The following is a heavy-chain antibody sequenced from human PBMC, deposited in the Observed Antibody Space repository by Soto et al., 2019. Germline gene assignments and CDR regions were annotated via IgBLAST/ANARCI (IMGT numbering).Heavy chain of an antibody. V-gene: IGHV3-33*01. J-gene: IGHJ4*02. CDR3: ARDSSVTIFGVVLDY. CDR1: GFTFSSYG. CDR2: IWYDGSNK. D-gene: IGHD3-3*01. Sequence: QVQLVESGGGVVQPGRSLRLSCAASGFTFSSYGMHWVRQAPGKGLEWVAVIWYDGSNKYYADSVKGRFTISRDNSKNPQYLQMNSLRAEDTAVYYCARDSSVTIFGVVLDYWGQGTLVTVSS.